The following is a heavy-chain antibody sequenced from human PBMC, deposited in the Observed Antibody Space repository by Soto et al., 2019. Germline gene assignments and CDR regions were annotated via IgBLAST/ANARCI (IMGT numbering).Heavy chain of an antibody. V-gene: IGHV1-2*04. Sequence: ASVKVSCKASGYTFTGYYMHWVRQAPGQGLEWMGWINPNSGGTNYAQKFQGWVTMTRDTSISTAYMELSRLRSDDTAVYYCARGINTTTVTTPHYNWFDPWGQGTLVTVSS. D-gene: IGHD4-4*01. CDR2: INPNSGGT. J-gene: IGHJ5*02. CDR1: GYTFTGYY. CDR3: ARGINTTTVTTPHYNWFDP.